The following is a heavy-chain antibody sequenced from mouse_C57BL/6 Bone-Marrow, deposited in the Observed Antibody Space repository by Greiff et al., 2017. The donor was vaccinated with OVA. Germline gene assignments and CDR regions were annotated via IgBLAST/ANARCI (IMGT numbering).Heavy chain of an antibody. Sequence: DVKLQESGPELVKPGASVKMSCKASGYTFTDYNMHWVKQSHGKSLEWIGYINPNNGGTSYNQKFKGKATLTVNKSSSTAYMELRSLTSEDSAVYYCARDYYGRDWYFDVWGTGTTVTVSS. D-gene: IGHD1-1*01. CDR2: INPNNGGT. V-gene: IGHV1-22*01. CDR1: GYTFTDYN. CDR3: ARDYYGRDWYFDV. J-gene: IGHJ1*03.